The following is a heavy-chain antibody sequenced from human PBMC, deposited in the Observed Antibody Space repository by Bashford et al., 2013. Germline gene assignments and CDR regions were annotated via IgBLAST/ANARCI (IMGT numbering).Heavy chain of an antibody. CDR3: ARLGRDYYYYGLDV. Sequence: ASVKVSCKVSGNTLTELFMQWVRQAPGKGLEWMGGFDPEDGETVYAQKFQSRITMTEDTSTGTAYMELSSLRSEDTAVYYCARLGRDYYYYGLDVWGQGTTVTVSS. CDR1: GNTLTELF. J-gene: IGHJ6*02. D-gene: IGHD3/OR15-3a*01. CDR2: FDPEDGET. V-gene: IGHV1-24*01.